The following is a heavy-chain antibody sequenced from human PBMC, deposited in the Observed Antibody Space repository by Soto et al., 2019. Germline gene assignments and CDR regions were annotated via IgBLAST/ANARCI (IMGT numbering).Heavy chain of an antibody. Sequence: GGSLRLSCAASGFTFSSYGMHWVRQAPGKGLEWVAVIWYDGSNKYYADSVKGRFTISRDNSKNTLYLQMNSLRAEDTAVYYCAREMAAAGLGFDYWGQGTLVTVSS. J-gene: IGHJ4*02. CDR2: IWYDGSNK. CDR1: GFTFSSYG. V-gene: IGHV3-33*01. CDR3: AREMAAAGLGFDY. D-gene: IGHD6-13*01.